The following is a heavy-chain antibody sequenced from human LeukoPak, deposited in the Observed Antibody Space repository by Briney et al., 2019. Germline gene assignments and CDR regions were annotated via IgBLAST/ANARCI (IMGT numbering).Heavy chain of an antibody. CDR1: GFTFDDYA. V-gene: IGHV3-9*01. CDR2: ISWSSGSI. Sequence: GGSLRLSCAASGFTFDDYAMHWVRQAPGKGLEWVSGISWSSGSIGYADSVKGRFTISRDDSTDTLYLQMNSLTAADSALYYCATDRGYSGYGTFDYWGQGTLVSVSS. J-gene: IGHJ4*02. D-gene: IGHD5-12*01. CDR3: ATDRGYSGYGTFDY.